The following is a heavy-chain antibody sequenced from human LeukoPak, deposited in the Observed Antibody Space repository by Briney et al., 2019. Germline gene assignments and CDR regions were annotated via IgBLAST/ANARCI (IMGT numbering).Heavy chain of an antibody. D-gene: IGHD3-10*01. CDR1: GFTFDDYA. V-gene: IGHV3-43D*03. CDR2: ISWDGGST. Sequence: LAGGSLRLSCAASGFTFDDYAMHWVRHAPGKGLEWVSLISWDGGSTYYADSVKGRFTISRDNSKNYLYLQMNSLRAEDTALYYCATGAPRAYYYYYMDVWGKGTTVTVSS. J-gene: IGHJ6*03. CDR3: ATGAPRAYYYYYMDV.